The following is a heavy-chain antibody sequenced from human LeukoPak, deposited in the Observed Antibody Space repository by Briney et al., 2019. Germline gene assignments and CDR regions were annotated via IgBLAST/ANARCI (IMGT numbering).Heavy chain of an antibody. CDR3: AKDVLGDGYALLLAAADAFDI. V-gene: IGHV3-7*03. J-gene: IGHJ3*02. CDR1: GFTFSNYW. D-gene: IGHD5-24*01. Sequence: GGSLRLSCAASGFTFSNYWMSWVRQAPGKGLEWVANIKQDGREKYYVDSEKGRFTISRDNAKNTLYLQMNSLRAEDTAVYYCAKDVLGDGYALLLAAADAFDIWGQGTMVTVSS. CDR2: IKQDGREK.